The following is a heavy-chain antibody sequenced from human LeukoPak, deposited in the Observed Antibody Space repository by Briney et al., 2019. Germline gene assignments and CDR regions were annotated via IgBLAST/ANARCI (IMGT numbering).Heavy chain of an antibody. CDR1: GFTFSSSW. Sequence: GGSLRLSCAASGFTFSSSWMHWVRRAPGKGLVWVSRINSDGSTTTYADSVKGRFTVSRDNAKNTLYLQMSSLRAEDTAVYYCARSLGGGDCYWGQGALVTASS. D-gene: IGHD2-21*02. CDR2: INSDGSTT. J-gene: IGHJ4*02. V-gene: IGHV3-74*01. CDR3: ARSLGGGDCY.